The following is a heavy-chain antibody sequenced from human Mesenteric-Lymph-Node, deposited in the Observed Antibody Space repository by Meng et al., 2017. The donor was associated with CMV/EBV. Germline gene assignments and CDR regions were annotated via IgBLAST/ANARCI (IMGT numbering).Heavy chain of an antibody. CDR2: MNPNSGNT. D-gene: IGHD3-3*01. CDR1: GYIFISYE. CDR3: ARARPITIFGVVIRYYYGMDV. V-gene: IGHV1-8*01. J-gene: IGHJ6*02. Sequence: ASVKVSCKASGYIFISYEINWVRQATGQGLEWVGWMNPNSGNTGYAQKFQGRVTMTRDTSISTAYMELSSLTSEDTAVYYCARARPITIFGVVIRYYYGMDVWGQGTTVTVSS.